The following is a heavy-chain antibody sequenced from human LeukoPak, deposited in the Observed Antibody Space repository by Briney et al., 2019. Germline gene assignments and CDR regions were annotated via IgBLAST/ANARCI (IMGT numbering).Heavy chain of an antibody. V-gene: IGHV1-69*13. CDR2: IIPIFGTA. CDR1: GGTFSSYA. Sequence: ASVKVSCKASGGTFSSYAISWVRQAPGQGLEWMGGIIPIFGTANYAQKFQGRVTITADESTSTAYMELCSLRSEDTAVYYCASMAPLCSGGSCPHGNWFDPWGQGTLVTVSS. D-gene: IGHD2-15*01. J-gene: IGHJ5*02. CDR3: ASMAPLCSGGSCPHGNWFDP.